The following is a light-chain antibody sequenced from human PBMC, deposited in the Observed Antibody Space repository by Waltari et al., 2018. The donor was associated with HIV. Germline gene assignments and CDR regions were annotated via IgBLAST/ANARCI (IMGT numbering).Light chain of an antibody. CDR1: QSVSSNS. CDR2: GAS. V-gene: IGKV3-20*01. Sequence: IVLTQSPGTLFLSLGETAILPCWASQSVSSNSLAWYQQKPGQAPRLLIYGASTRATGIQDFTLTISGLEPEDFAMYYCQQYGSSSFTFGPGTKLDLK. CDR3: QQYGSSSFT. J-gene: IGKJ3*01.